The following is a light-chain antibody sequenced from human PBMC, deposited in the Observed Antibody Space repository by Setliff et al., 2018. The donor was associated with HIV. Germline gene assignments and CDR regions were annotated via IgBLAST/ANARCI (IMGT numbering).Light chain of an antibody. CDR2: EVN. V-gene: IGLV2-8*01. CDR3: SSYAGSNIYV. Sequence: QSALAQPPSASGSPGQSVTISCTGTSGDVGGYNYVSWYQQHPGNAPKLMIYEVNQRPSGVPDRFSGSKSGDTAYLTVSGLQAEDEADYFCSSYAGSNIYVFGTGTKVTVL. CDR1: SGDVGGYNY. J-gene: IGLJ1*01.